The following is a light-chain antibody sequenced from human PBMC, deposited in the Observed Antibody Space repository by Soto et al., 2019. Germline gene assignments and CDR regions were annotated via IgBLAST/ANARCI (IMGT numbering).Light chain of an antibody. CDR2: GTS. J-gene: IGKJ1*01. Sequence: ETVLTQSPGTLSLSPGERATLSCRASQSVSSRNLAWYQQKPGQAPRLLMYGTSSRATGIPDRFSGSGSGTDFTLTISRLEPEDSAVYYCQQYGSSPWTFGQGTKVEIK. V-gene: IGKV3-20*01. CDR1: QSVSSRN. CDR3: QQYGSSPWT.